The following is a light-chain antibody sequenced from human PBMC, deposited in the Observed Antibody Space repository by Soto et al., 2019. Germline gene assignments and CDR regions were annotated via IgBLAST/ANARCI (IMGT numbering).Light chain of an antibody. CDR1: QSISKW. CDR2: DAS. Sequence: IPLTQSPSTLSAYVGDRVTMTCRASQSISKWLAWYQQKPGTAPKLLIYDASNLESGVPSRFSGSGSGTEFTLTIRSLQPDDFATYYCQQYDSYSPLTFGGGTKVDIK. CDR3: QQYDSYSPLT. V-gene: IGKV1-5*01. J-gene: IGKJ4*01.